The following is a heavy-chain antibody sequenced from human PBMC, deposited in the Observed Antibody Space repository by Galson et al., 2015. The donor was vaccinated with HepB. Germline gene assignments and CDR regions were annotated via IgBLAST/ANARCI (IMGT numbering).Heavy chain of an antibody. J-gene: IGHJ6*02. CDR1: GFTFSSYS. Sequence: SLRLSCAASGFTFSSYSMNWVRQAPGKGLEWVSSISSSSSYIYYADSVKGRFTISRDNAKNSLYLQMNSLRAEDTAVYYCAREPIGTGKDIVLMVYAVYYYGMDVWGQGTTVTVSS. V-gene: IGHV3-21*01. CDR2: ISSSSSYI. D-gene: IGHD2-8*01. CDR3: AREPIGTGKDIVLMVYAVYYYGMDV.